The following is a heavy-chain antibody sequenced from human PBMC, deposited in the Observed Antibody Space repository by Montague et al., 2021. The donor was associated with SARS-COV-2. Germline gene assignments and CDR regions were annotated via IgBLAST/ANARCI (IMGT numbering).Heavy chain of an antibody. J-gene: IGHJ6*02. Sequence: SLRLSWPASGFTFSDCYMTWIRQAPGKGLEWLSYISTRSTYTNYADSVKGRFTISRDDAKNSLYLQMNSLRAEDTAVYYCASFTMVRGAPGYGMDVWGQGTTVTVSS. CDR3: ASFTMVRGAPGYGMDV. D-gene: IGHD3-10*01. CDR1: GFTFSDCY. V-gene: IGHV3-11*03. CDR2: ISTRSTYT.